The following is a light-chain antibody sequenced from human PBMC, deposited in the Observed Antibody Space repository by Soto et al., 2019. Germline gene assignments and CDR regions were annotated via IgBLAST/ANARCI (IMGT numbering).Light chain of an antibody. CDR1: QSISDN. CDR2: TAS. Sequence: ETVMTQTPATLSLSPGERATLSCRASQSISDNLAWYQQKPGQAPRLIIYTASIRATGIPARFSGSGSGTEFTLTISSLQSEDSAIYYCQQYNDWPPWTFGQGTKVEFK. V-gene: IGKV3-15*01. CDR3: QQYNDWPPWT. J-gene: IGKJ1*01.